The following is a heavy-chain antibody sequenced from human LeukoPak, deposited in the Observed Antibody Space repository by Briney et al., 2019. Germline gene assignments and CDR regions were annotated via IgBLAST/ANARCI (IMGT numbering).Heavy chain of an antibody. Sequence: ASVTVSCKASGGTFISYAISWVRQAPGQGLEWMGGIIPIFGTANYAQEFQGRVTFTTDESASTAYMEVSSLRSEDTAVYYCASGSLGDGYGVGDYYQYMDVWGKGTTVTASS. J-gene: IGHJ6*03. CDR2: IIPIFGTA. V-gene: IGHV1-69*05. CDR1: GGTFISYA. CDR3: ASGSLGDGYGVGDYYQYMDV. D-gene: IGHD5-24*01.